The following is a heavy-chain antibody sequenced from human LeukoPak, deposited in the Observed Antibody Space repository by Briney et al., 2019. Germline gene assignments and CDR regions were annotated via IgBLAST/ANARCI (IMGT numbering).Heavy chain of an antibody. CDR2: IASDGSST. D-gene: IGHD4-23*01. J-gene: IGHJ4*02. V-gene: IGHV3-74*01. CDR3: ARGRPHGNDY. Sequence: GGSLRLSCAASGFTFSSYWMNWVRQAPGKGLVWVSRIASDGSSTTYADSVKGRFSFSRDNAKNTLYLQVNSLRVEDTAVYYCARGRPHGNDYWGQGTLVTVSS. CDR1: GFTFSSYW.